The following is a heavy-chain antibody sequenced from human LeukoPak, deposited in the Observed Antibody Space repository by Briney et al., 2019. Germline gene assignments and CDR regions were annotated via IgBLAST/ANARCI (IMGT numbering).Heavy chain of an antibody. CDR1: GGSISSYY. D-gene: IGHD5-24*01. V-gene: IGHV4-59*01. J-gene: IGHJ4*02. CDR2: IYYSGST. Sequence: SETLSLTCTVSGGSISSYYWSWIRQPPGKGLEWIGYIYYSGSTNYNPSLKSRVTISVDTSKNQFSLKLSSVTAADTAVYYCAMLARDGYTFGDYWGQGTLVTVSS. CDR3: AMLARDGYTFGDY.